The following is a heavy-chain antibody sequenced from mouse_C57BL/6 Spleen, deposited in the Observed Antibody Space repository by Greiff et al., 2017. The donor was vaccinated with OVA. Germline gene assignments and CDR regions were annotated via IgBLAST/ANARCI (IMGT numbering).Heavy chain of an antibody. Sequence: DVMLVESGGGLVQPGGSMKLSCAASGFTFSDAWMDWVRQSPEKGLEWVAEIRNKANNHATYYAESVKGRFTISRDDSKSSVYLQMNSLRAEDTGIYYLTKTIYDGYYYFDYWGQGTTLTVSS. J-gene: IGHJ2*01. CDR2: IRNKANNHAT. V-gene: IGHV6-6*01. CDR1: GFTFSDAW. CDR3: TKTIYDGYYYFDY. D-gene: IGHD2-3*01.